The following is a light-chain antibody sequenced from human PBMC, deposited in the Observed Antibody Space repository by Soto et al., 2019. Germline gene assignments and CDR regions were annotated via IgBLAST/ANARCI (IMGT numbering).Light chain of an antibody. Sequence: DIHMTQSPSSLSASVGDRITVTCQASQDISNFLNWYQYKPGEAPKLLIFDASYLATGVPSRFSGGGFGTDFTFTISSLQPADNATYYSQPPDSLAWTFGQGTKV. V-gene: IGKV1-33*01. CDR2: DAS. J-gene: IGKJ1*01. CDR3: QPPDSLAWT. CDR1: QDISNF.